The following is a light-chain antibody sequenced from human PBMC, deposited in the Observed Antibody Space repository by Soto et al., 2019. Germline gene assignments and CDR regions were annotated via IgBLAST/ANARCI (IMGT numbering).Light chain of an antibody. CDR2: QDS. V-gene: IGLV3-1*01. CDR1: KLGDKY. Sequence: SYELTQPPSVSVSPGQTASITCSGDKLGDKYACWYQQKPGQSPVLVIYQDSKRPSGIPERFSGSNSGNTATLTISGTQPMEEADYYCQAWDSSSYVFGTGTKLTVL. CDR3: QAWDSSSYV. J-gene: IGLJ1*01.